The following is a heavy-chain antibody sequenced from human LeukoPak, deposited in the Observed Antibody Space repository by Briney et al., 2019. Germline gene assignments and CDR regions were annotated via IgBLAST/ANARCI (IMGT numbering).Heavy chain of an antibody. CDR2: IIPIFGTA. V-gene: IGHV1-69*13. Sequence: ASVKVSRKASGGTFSSYAISWVRQAPGQGLEWMGGIIPIFGTANYAQKFQGRVTITADESTSTAYMELSSLRSEDTAVYYCARDRAQQLVPYYYYGMDVWGQGTTVTVSS. CDR3: ARDRAQQLVPYYYYGMDV. CDR1: GGTFSSYA. J-gene: IGHJ6*02. D-gene: IGHD6-13*01.